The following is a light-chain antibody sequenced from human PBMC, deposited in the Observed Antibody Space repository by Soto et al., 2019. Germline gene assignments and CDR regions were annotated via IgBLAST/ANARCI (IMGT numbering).Light chain of an antibody. V-gene: IGKV1-5*01. Sequence: DIQMTQSPSTLSASVGDRVTITCRASQTVNTWLAWYQQKPGKAPNLLMFDASTLHTGVPSRFSGSGDGTEFTLSISSLQPDDSAIYFCRQYKTYTFGRGTRLEIK. CDR3: RQYKTYT. CDR1: QTVNTW. J-gene: IGKJ5*01. CDR2: DAS.